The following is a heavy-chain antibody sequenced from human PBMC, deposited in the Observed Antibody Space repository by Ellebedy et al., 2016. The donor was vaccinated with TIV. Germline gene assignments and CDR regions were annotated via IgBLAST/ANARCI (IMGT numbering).Heavy chain of an antibody. V-gene: IGHV4-28*01. CDR2: ISYTGST. CDR1: GYSISSSNW. Sequence: MPSETLSLTCAVSGYSISSSNWWVWIRQPPGKGLEWIGYISYTGSTYYNPSLKSRVTMSVDTSKNQFSLRLTSVTAVDTAVYYCARKSSVETYYGSWGQGTLATVSS. J-gene: IGHJ4*02. CDR3: ARKSSVETYYGS.